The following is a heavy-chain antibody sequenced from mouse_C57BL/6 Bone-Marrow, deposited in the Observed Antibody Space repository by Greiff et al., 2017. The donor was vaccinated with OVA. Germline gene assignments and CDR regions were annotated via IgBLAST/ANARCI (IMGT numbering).Heavy chain of an antibody. CDR3: ARENYYGSSFDY. D-gene: IGHD1-1*01. CDR1: GYSFTGYY. CDR2: INPSTGGT. V-gene: IGHV1-42*01. Sequence: EVQLQQSGPELVKPGASVKISCKASGYSFTGYYMNWVKQSPEKSLEWIGEINPSTGGTTYNQKFKAKATLTVDKSSSTAYMQLKSLTSEDSAVYYCARENYYGSSFDYWGQATTLTVSS. J-gene: IGHJ2*01.